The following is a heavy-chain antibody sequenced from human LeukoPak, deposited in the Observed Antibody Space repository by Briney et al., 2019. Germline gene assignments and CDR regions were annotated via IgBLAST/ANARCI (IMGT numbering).Heavy chain of an antibody. D-gene: IGHD2-2*01. CDR3: ARNFLPYCSSTSCYPGGSYYYYYMDV. CDR1: GYTFTGYY. CDR2: INPNSGGT. V-gene: IGHV1-2*02. J-gene: IGHJ6*03. Sequence: ASVKVSCKASGYTFTGYYMHWVRQAPGQGLEWMGWINPNSGGTNYAQKFQGRVTMTRDTSISTAYMELSRLRSDDTAVYYCARNFLPYCSSTSCYPGGSYYYYYMDVWGKGTTVTVSS.